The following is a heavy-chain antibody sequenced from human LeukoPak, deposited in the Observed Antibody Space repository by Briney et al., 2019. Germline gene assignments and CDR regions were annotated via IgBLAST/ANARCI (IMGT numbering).Heavy chain of an antibody. CDR2: IYSGGST. J-gene: IGHJ3*02. CDR3: ARDVYGHDAFDI. CDR1: GFTFSSFA. Sequence: GGSLRLSCAASGFTFSSFAMIWVRQPPGKELEWVSVIYSGGSTYYADSVKGRFTISRDNSKNTLYLQMNSLRAEDTAVYYCARDVYGHDAFDIWGQGTMVTVSS. V-gene: IGHV3-53*01. D-gene: IGHD5/OR15-5a*01.